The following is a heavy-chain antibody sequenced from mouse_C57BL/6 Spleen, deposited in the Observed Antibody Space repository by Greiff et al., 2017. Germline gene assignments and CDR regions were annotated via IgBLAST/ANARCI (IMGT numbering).Heavy chain of an antibody. CDR3: ASSLLRYGSSPFDV. Sequence: QVQLQQSGAELMKPGASVKLSCKATGYTFTGYWIEWVKQRPGHGLEWIGEILPGSGSTNYNEKFKGKATFTADTSSNTAYMQLNSLTTAASSIYYYASSLLRYGSSPFDVWGTGTTVTVSS. J-gene: IGHJ1*03. V-gene: IGHV1-9*01. CDR2: ILPGSGST. CDR1: GYTFTGYW. D-gene: IGHD1-1*01.